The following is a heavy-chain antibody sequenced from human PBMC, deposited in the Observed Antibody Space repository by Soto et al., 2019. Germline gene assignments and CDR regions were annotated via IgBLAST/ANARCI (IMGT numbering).Heavy chain of an antibody. D-gene: IGHD2-2*01. CDR3: AKDPYSGVLVPVAIGFDP. Sequence: SLRLSCAASGFTFSNYAMTWVRQGPGKGLEWVSAISGSGGSAYYADSVKGRFTISRDNSKNTLYLQMNSLRADDSGVYYCAKDPYSGVLVPVAIGFDPWGPGTLVNVSS. CDR2: ISGSGGSA. J-gene: IGHJ5*02. CDR1: GFTFSNYA. V-gene: IGHV3-23*01.